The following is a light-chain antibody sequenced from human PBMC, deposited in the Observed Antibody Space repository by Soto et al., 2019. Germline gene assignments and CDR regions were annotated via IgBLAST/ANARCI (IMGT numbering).Light chain of an antibody. CDR2: GVS. CDR3: QQYGGSPPIT. CDR1: QSVSID. Sequence: DILLTQSPGLLSLSAGDRATLPCRASQSVSIDLSWYQQTPGQAPRLLMYGVSYRATGIPERFSGGGSCAHFTLTISRLEPEDFAVYYCQQYGGSPPITFGQGTRLEIK. V-gene: IGKV3-20*01. J-gene: IGKJ5*01.